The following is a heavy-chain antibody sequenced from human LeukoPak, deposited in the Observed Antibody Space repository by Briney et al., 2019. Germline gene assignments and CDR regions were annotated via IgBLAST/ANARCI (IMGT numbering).Heavy chain of an antibody. J-gene: IGHJ4*02. CDR3: ARTLGELIFDY. V-gene: IGHV1-69*02. CDR1: GGTFSSYT. CDR2: IIPILGIA. Sequence: SVKVSCKASGGTFSSYTISWVRQAPGQGLEWMGRIIPILGIANYAQKFQGRVTITADKSTSTAYMELSSLRSEDTAVYYCARTLGELIFDYWGQGTLSPSPQ. D-gene: IGHD1-26*01.